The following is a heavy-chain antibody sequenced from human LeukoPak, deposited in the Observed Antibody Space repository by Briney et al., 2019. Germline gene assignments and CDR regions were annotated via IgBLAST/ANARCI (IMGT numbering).Heavy chain of an antibody. CDR3: ARISTFGGGIVFGY. Sequence: SQTLSLTCTVSGGSISSGDYYWSWIRQPPGKGLEWIGYIYYSGSTYYNPSLKSRVTISVDTSKNQFSLKLSSVTAAAAAVYCCARISTFGGGIVFGYWGQGTLVTVSS. CDR1: GGSISSGDYY. V-gene: IGHV4-30-4*01. J-gene: IGHJ4*02. D-gene: IGHD3-16*02. CDR2: IYYSGST.